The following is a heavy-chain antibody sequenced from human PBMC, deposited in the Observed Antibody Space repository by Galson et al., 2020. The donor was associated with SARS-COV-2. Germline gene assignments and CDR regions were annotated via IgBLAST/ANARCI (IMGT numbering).Heavy chain of an antibody. Sequence: SETLSLTCTVSGGSFSSSNYYWGWIRQPPGKGLEWIGTVYYRGSTYYNPSLESRVTSSVDTSKNQFSLKLSSVTAADTAVYYCARHGPEVLRYFEALENYHYIDLWGKGTTVTVSS. J-gene: IGHJ6*03. CDR1: GGSFSSSNYY. D-gene: IGHD3-9*01. V-gene: IGHV4-39*01. CDR3: ARHGPEVLRYFEALENYHYIDL. CDR2: VYYRGST.